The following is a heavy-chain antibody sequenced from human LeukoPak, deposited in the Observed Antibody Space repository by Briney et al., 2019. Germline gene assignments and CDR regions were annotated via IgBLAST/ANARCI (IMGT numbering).Heavy chain of an antibody. D-gene: IGHD4/OR15-4a*01. CDR1: GFTFSNYA. J-gene: IGHJ5*02. V-gene: IGHV3-64D*09. Sequence: GGSLRLSCSASGFTFSNYAMHWVRQAPGKGLEYDSAISSNGDSTYYADSVKGRFIISRDNSKNSMSLHMSSLRAEDAAVYYCVKSASSYGANWFDPWGQGTLVTVSS. CDR2: ISSNGDST. CDR3: VKSASSYGANWFDP.